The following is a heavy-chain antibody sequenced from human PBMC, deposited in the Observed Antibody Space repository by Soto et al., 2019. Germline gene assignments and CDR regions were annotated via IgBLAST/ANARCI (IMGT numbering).Heavy chain of an antibody. V-gene: IGHV4-59*01. D-gene: IGHD2-15*01. CDR1: GGSISSYY. CDR2: IYYSGST. J-gene: IGHJ5*02. CDR3: ARGTTEDVGGFDP. Sequence: QVQLQESGPGLVKPSETLSLTCTVSGGSISSYYWSWIRQPPGKGLEWIGYIYYSGSTNYNPSLKSRVTISVDTSKNQFSLKLSSVTAADTAVYYCARGTTEDVGGFDPWGQGTLVTVSS.